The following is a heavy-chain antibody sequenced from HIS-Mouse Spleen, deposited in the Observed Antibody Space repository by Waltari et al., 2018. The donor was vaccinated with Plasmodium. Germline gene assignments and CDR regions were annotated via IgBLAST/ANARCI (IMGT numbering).Heavy chain of an antibody. J-gene: IGHJ2*01. CDR3: ARSLGIASSYWYFDL. D-gene: IGHD2-15*01. Sequence: QVQLQESGPGLVKPSETLSLTCPVSGYSISSGYYWGGIRQPPGKGVDWIGSINHSGRTYYNPSLKSRVTISVDTSKNQFSLKLSSVTAADTAVYYCARSLGIASSYWYFDLWGRGTLVTVSS. V-gene: IGHV4-38-2*01. CDR2: INHSGRT. CDR1: GYSISSGYY.